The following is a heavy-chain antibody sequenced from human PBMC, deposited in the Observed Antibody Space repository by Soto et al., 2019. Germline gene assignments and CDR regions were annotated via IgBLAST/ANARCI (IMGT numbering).Heavy chain of an antibody. CDR3: VRWDSGNPEN. J-gene: IGHJ4*02. D-gene: IGHD1-26*01. V-gene: IGHV3-72*01. Sequence: ESGGGLVQPGGALRLSCVVSGFTLSDHYIDWVRQAPGKGLEWVGRTKNKAQRYTTEYALSVKGRFTISRDDSENSVYLQMDSPRTEDTAVYYCVRWDSGNPENWGQGTLVTVSS. CDR2: TKNKAQRYTT. CDR1: GFTLSDHY.